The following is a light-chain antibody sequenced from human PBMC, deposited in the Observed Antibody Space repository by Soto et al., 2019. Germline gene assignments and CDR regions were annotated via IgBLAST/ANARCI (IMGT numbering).Light chain of an antibody. CDR1: SSTIRSNT. Sequence: QSVLTQPPSASGTPGQRITISCFGSSSTIRSNTVHWYQQLPGTAPKLLMYSINQRPSGVSDRFSGSKSDTSASLAISGLQSEDEADYYCAAWDDSLNGFYVFGTGTKLTVL. J-gene: IGLJ1*01. CDR2: SIN. CDR3: AAWDDSLNGFYV. V-gene: IGLV1-44*01.